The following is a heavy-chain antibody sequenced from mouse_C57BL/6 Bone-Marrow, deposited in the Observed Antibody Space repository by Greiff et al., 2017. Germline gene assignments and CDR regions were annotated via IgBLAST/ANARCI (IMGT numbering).Heavy chain of an antibody. CDR3: ARYYGNGLYY. CDR1: GYTFTSYW. D-gene: IGHD2-1*01. V-gene: IGHV1-69*01. CDR2: IAPSDSYT. Sequence: QVQLQQSGAELVMPGASVKLSCKASGYTFTSYWMHWVKQRPGQGLEWIGEIAPSDSYTNYNQKFKGKSTLTVDKSSSTAYMPLSSLPSYDSAVYYCARYYGNGLYYGGRGTAPPVSA. J-gene: IGHJ2*01.